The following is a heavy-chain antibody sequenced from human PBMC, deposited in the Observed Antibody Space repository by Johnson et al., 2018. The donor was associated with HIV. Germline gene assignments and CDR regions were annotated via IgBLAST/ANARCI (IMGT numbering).Heavy chain of an antibody. Sequence: MQLVESGGGLVQTGGSLRLSCAASGFSLSNYWMSWVRQAPGKGLEWVANIKQDGSEDYYVDSLKGRFTISRDNARNSLYLQMDSLRPGDSAVYYCARDGVYSSPHDAFDIWGQGTMVTVSP. CDR3: ARDGVYSSPHDAFDI. CDR1: GFSLSNYW. J-gene: IGHJ3*02. D-gene: IGHD6-13*01. V-gene: IGHV3-7*03. CDR2: IKQDGSED.